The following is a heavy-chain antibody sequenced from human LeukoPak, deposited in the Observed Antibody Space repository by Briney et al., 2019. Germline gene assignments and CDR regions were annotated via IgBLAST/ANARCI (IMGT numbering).Heavy chain of an antibody. J-gene: IGHJ6*02. Sequence: GGSLRLSCAASGFTFSSFGMNWVRQAPGKGLEWVSYISDSSTLTYYADSVKGRFTISRDNAKNSLSLQLNSLRDEDTAVYFCAKVIRGGYGIDVWGQGTTVTVSS. CDR1: GFTFSSFG. CDR2: ISDSSTLT. D-gene: IGHD3-10*01. V-gene: IGHV3-48*02. CDR3: AKVIRGGYGIDV.